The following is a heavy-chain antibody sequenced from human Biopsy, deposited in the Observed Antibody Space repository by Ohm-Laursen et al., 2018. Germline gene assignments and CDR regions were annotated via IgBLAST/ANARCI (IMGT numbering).Heavy chain of an antibody. J-gene: IGHJ4*02. CDR3: AKDQGYYYDRSVYYYFDY. CDR2: ITVSADTT. V-gene: IGHV3-23*01. D-gene: IGHD3-22*01. Sequence: SLRFSCAASGFTFSSYAMNWVRQAPGRGLEWVSAITVSADTTYYSDSVKGRFTISRDSSKNTLHLQMNSLRAEDTAVYYCAKDQGYYYDRSVYYYFDYWGQGTLVTVSS. CDR1: GFTFSSYA.